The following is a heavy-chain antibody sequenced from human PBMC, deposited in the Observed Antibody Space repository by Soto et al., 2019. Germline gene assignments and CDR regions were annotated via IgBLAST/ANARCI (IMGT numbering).Heavy chain of an antibody. J-gene: IGHJ6*02. CDR1: GYTFTSYG. CDR3: AGGVVVPAAMEDYYGMDV. CDR2: ISAYNGNT. D-gene: IGHD2-2*01. V-gene: IGHV1-18*01. Sequence: ASVKVSCKASGYTFTSYGISWVRQAPGQGLEWMGWISAYNGNTNYAQKLQGRVTMTTDTSTSTAYMELRSLRSVDTAVYYCAGGVVVPAAMEDYYGMDVWGQGTTVTVSS.